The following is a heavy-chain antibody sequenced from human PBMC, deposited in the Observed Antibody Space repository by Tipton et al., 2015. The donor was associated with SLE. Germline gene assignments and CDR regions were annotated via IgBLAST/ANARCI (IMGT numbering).Heavy chain of an antibody. CDR2: INSRTGNP. V-gene: IGHV7-4-1*02. J-gene: IGHJ4*02. Sequence: QLVQSGPEVKKPGASVKLSCKASGYRFATHGMNWVRQAPGQGLEWMGWINSRTGNPTYAQGFTGRFVISLDTAVSTAFLQISSLKPEDTAVYYCARDQSTVTTPFDLWGQGTLVTVSS. D-gene: IGHD4-17*01. CDR1: GYRFATHG. CDR3: ARDQSTVTTPFDL.